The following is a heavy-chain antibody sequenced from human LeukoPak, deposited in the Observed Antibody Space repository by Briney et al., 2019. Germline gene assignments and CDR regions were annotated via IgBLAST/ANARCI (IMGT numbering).Heavy chain of an antibody. D-gene: IGHD3-3*01. V-gene: IGHV4-59*11. J-gene: IGHJ4*02. Sequence: SETLSLTCTVSGGSISSHYWSWVRQPPGKGLEWIGYVLDNVRTKDNPSLNSRFTLSADTSKNQFSLRLTSVTAADTAVYYCARDFGTAYFDYWGQGTLVTVSS. CDR2: VLDNVRT. CDR1: GGSISSHY. CDR3: ARDFGTAYFDY.